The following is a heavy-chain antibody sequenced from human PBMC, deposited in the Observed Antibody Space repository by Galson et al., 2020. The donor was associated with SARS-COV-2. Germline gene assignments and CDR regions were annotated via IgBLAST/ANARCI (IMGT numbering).Heavy chain of an antibody. CDR1: GFTFSDYD. D-gene: IGHD3-22*01. CDR2: IVIAGDT. J-gene: IGHJ3*02. Sequence: GGSLRLSCAASGFTFSDYDMQWVRQGTGKGLEWVLSIVIAGDTYYAASVKGRFTISRENDKNSLYLQMNSLRAGDNAVYYCARRHDYYASSGAHACDIWGQGTMVTVSS. CDR3: ARRHDYYASSGAHACDI. V-gene: IGHV3-13*01.